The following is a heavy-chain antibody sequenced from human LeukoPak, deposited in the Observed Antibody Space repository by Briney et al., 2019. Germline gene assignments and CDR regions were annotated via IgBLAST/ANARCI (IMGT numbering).Heavy chain of an antibody. V-gene: IGHV3-30*18. CDR2: ISYDGSNK. Sequence: PGGSLRLSCAASGFTFSSYGMHWVRQAPGKGLEWVAVISYDGSNKYYADSVKGRFTISRDNSKNTLYLQMNSLRAEDTAVYYCAKETNGGIAVAGTEYYFDYWGQGTLVTVSS. CDR1: GFTFSSYG. D-gene: IGHD6-19*01. J-gene: IGHJ4*02. CDR3: AKETNGGIAVAGTEYYFDY.